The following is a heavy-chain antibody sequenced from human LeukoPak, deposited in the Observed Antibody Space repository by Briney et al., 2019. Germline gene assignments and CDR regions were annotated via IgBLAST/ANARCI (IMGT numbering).Heavy chain of an antibody. CDR2: IYSGGAI. CDR1: GFAVGSNY. V-gene: IGHV3-53*01. CDR3: TRVGYIDEGIDY. D-gene: IGHD5-24*01. J-gene: IGHJ4*02. Sequence: GGSLRLSCVASGFAVGSNYMSWVRQAPGKGLEWVSLIYSGGAIRYADSVKGRFTISRDNAKNSLYLQMNSLRAEDTAIYYCTRVGYIDEGIDYWGQGTLVTVSS.